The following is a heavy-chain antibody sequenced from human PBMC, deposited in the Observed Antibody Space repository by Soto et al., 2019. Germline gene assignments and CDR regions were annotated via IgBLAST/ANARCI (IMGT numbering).Heavy chain of an antibody. CDR2: IYGGGTT. Sequence: EVQLVESGGGLIQPGGSLRLSCAASGFAVSSKYMTWVRQAPGKGLEWVSVIYGGGTTYYADSVKGRFTISRDTSKNTYYLQMNRVSAADTALDYCGETCGWPGFDCWGQGTLVTVSS. D-gene: IGHD6-19*01. CDR3: GETCGWPGFDC. CDR1: GFAVSSKY. J-gene: IGHJ4*02. V-gene: IGHV3-53*01.